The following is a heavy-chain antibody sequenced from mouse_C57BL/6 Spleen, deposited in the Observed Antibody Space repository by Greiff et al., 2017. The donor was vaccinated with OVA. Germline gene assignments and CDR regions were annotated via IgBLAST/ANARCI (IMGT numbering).Heavy chain of an antibody. V-gene: IGHV1-66*01. D-gene: IGHD1-1*01. CDR2: IYPGSGNT. CDR1: GYSFTSYY. Sequence: QVQLKESGPELVKPGASVKISCKASGYSFTSYYIHWVKQRPGQGLEWIGWIYPGSGNTKYNEKFKGKATLTADTSSSTAYMQLSSLTSEDSAVYYCARMRDYGSSPFDYGGQGTTLTVSS. CDR3: ARMRDYGSSPFDY. J-gene: IGHJ2*01.